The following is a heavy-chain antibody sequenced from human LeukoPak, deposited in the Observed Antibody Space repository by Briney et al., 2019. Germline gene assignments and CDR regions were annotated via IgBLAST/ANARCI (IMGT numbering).Heavy chain of an antibody. J-gene: IGHJ4*02. D-gene: IGHD2-15*01. CDR2: IYNSGST. Sequence: SETLSLTCAVSGGSISSGGYSWSWIRQPPGRRLEWIGYIYNSGSTYYNPSLKSRVTISIDTSKNQYSLILGSVSAADTVVYYWARDGGFMVGNYYFDYWGQGTLVTVSS. V-gene: IGHV4-30-4*07. CDR3: ARDGGFMVGNYYFDY. CDR1: GGSISSGGYS.